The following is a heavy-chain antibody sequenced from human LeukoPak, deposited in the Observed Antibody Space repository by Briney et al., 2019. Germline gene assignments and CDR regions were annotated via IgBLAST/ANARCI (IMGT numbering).Heavy chain of an antibody. CDR3: ATGNYYDSRGYYTFGH. J-gene: IGHJ1*01. V-gene: IGHV3-74*01. CDR1: GFTFSRYW. CDR2: ISGDGSTT. D-gene: IGHD3-22*01. Sequence: GGSLRLSCAASGFTFSRYWMNWVRQAPGKGLVWVSRISGDGSTTSYADSVKGGFTISRDNAKNTLYLQMNSLRAEDTAVYYCATGNYYDSRGYYTFGHWGQGTLVAVSS.